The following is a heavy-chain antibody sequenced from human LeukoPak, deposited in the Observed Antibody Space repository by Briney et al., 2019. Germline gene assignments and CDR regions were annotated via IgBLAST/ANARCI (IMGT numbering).Heavy chain of an antibody. V-gene: IGHV3-53*01. D-gene: IGHD6-19*01. Sequence: PGGSLRLSCAAAGFIVSSNYMSWVRQAPGKGLEWVSVIYGDGSTYYADSVKGRFTISRDNSKNTLYLQMNSLRPEDTAVYYCARRFITGWHLGYWGQGTLVTVSS. CDR3: ARRFITGWHLGY. CDR1: GFIVSSNY. CDR2: IYGDGST. J-gene: IGHJ4*02.